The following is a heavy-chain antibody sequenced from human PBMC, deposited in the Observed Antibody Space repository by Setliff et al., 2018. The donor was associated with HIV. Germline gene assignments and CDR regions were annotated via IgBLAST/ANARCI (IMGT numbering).Heavy chain of an antibody. V-gene: IGHV4-39*01. Sequence: SETLSLTCTVSGDSITNDDYYWGWIRQPPGKGLEWIAIIHYNGRTYYDPSLKSRVTIFVDTSKTQFYLKLNTVTAADTATYYCLLDVPLILRTSPPLWGQGTPVTVSS. CDR2: IHYNGRT. CDR1: GDSITNDDYY. J-gene: IGHJ4*02. D-gene: IGHD1-7*01. CDR3: LLDVPLILRTSPPL.